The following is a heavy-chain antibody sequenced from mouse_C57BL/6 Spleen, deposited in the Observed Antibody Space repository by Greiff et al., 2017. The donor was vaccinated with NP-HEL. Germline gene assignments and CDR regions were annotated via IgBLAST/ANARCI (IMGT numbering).Heavy chain of an antibody. J-gene: IGHJ3*01. V-gene: IGHV1-53*01. CDR1: GYTFTSYW. D-gene: IGHD2-4*01. CDR2: INPSNGGT. Sequence: QVQLQQSGTELVKPGASVKLSCKASGYTFTSYWMHWVKPRPGQGLEWIGNINPSNGGTNYNEKFKSKATLTVDKSSSTAYMQLSSLTSEDSAVYYCARGGYDYDWFAYWGQGTLVTVSA. CDR3: ARGGYDYDWFAY.